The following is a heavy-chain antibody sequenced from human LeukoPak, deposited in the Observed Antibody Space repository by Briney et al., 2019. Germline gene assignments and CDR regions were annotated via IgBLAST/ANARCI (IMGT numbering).Heavy chain of an antibody. J-gene: IGHJ5*02. Sequence: SQTLSLTCALSGDSVSSNSAAWNWLRQSPSRGLEWLGSTYYRSKWYNDYAVSVKSRITINPDTSKNQFSLQLNSVTPEDTAVYYCARAATGEGNWFDPWGQGTLVTVSS. CDR3: ARAATGEGNWFDP. CDR2: TYYRSKWYN. CDR1: GDSVSSNSAA. D-gene: IGHD7-27*01. V-gene: IGHV6-1*01.